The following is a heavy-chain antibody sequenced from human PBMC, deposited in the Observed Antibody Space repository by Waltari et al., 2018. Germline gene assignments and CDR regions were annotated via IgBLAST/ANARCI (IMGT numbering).Heavy chain of an antibody. CDR2: IYHSGSP. J-gene: IGHJ4*02. CDR1: GYSISSGYY. V-gene: IGHV4-38-2*01. Sequence: QVQLQESGPGLVKPSETLSLTCAVSGYSISSGYYWGWIRQPPGKGLEWIGSIYHSGSPYYNPTLKSRVTISVDTSKNQFSLKLSSVTAADTAVYYCARSGTMVRGANFDYWGQGTLVTVSS. CDR3: ARSGTMVRGANFDY. D-gene: IGHD3-10*01.